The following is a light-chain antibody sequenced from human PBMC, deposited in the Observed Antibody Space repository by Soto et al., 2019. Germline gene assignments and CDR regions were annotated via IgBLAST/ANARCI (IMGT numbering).Light chain of an antibody. V-gene: IGKV3-20*01. CDR2: GAS. Sequence: EIGLKLSPGTLSLTKGERATLSCRASHSASSSLAWYQQKPGQAPRLLIYGASSRATGLPDRFSGGGSGTDFTLTISRLEPEDFAVYYCHQYGSSPPWTFGQ. CDR1: HSASSS. J-gene: IGKJ1*01. CDR3: HQYGSSPPWT.